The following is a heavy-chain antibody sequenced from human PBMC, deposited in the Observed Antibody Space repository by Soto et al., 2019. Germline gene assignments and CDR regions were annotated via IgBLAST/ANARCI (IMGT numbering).Heavy chain of an antibody. J-gene: IGHJ3*01. Sequence: PGGSLRLPCATSGFSFNIFGMHWVRQAPGQALEWVGLISKNGDNQYYGDSAKGRFIISRDNPKNSLYLQLHSLRPDDTAVYYCAKDAYNAAFDVWGQGTMVTVSS. D-gene: IGHD1-1*01. CDR3: AKDAYNAAFDV. CDR2: ISKNGDNQ. CDR1: GFSFNIFG. V-gene: IGHV3-30*18.